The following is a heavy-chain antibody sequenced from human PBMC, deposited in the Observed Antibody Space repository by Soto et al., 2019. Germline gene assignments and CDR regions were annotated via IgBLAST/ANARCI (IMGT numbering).Heavy chain of an antibody. CDR2: YHSGGST. V-gene: IGHV4-30-4*01. Sequence: QVQLQESGSGLVKPSQSLSLTCTVSGVSLNTADTWWSWIRQSPGKGLEFIGYYHSGGSTYYVASFRSRVIISADTSNSLFSLKLSSVTVADTAVYFCVRSRQMESGNDYGLDVWGQGTTVTVSS. CDR3: VRSRQMESGNDYGLDV. CDR1: GVSLNTADTW. D-gene: IGHD1-1*01. J-gene: IGHJ6*02.